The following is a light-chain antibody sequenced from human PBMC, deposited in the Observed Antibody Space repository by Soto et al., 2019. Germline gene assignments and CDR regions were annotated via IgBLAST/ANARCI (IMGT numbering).Light chain of an antibody. J-gene: IGLJ1*01. Sequence: SYELTQPPSVSVPPGQTASIACGGDSIGTKSVNWYQQRPGQAPVVVVYDDSDRPTGIPERFSGSNSGNTATLTISRVEAGDEADYYCQVWNGRSFQGVFGPGTKVTVL. CDR3: QVWNGRSFQGV. CDR1: SIGTKS. V-gene: IGLV3-21*02. CDR2: DDS.